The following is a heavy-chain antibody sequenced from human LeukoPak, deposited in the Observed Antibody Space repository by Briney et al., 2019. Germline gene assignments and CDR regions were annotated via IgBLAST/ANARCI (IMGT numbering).Heavy chain of an antibody. CDR3: ARPYSSSSGGFDY. D-gene: IGHD6-6*01. CDR2: IIPIFGTA. J-gene: IGHJ4*02. CDR1: GGTFSSYA. V-gene: IGHV1-69*05. Sequence: SVKVSCKASGGTFSSYAISWVRQAPGQGLEWMGGIIPIFGTANYAQKFQGRVTITTDESTSTAYMELSSLRSEDTAVYYCARPYSSSSGGFDYWGQGTLVTVSS.